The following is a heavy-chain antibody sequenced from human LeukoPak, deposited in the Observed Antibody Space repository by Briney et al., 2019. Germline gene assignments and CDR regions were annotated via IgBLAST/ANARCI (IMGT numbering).Heavy chain of an antibody. Sequence: GGSLRLSCAASGFTVSSHYISWVRQAPGKGLEWVSCIYSGGSTYYADSVKGRFTISRDNSKNTLYLQMNSLRAEDTAVYYCAKDEPFSTMVRGVPKAWGQGTLVTVSS. D-gene: IGHD3-10*01. J-gene: IGHJ5*02. V-gene: IGHV3-53*01. CDR2: IYSGGST. CDR3: AKDEPFSTMVRGVPKA. CDR1: GFTVSSHY.